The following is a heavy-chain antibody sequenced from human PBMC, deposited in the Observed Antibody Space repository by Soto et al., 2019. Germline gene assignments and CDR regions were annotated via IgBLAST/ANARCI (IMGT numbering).Heavy chain of an antibody. J-gene: IGHJ4*02. D-gene: IGHD4-17*01. CDR1: GGSISSGGYY. Sequence: QVQLQESGPGLVKPSQTLSLTCTVSGGSISSGGYYWSWIRQHPGKGLEWIGYIYYSGSTYYNPSLKSRVTISVDTSKNQFSLKLSSVTAADTAVYYCARTNPRGDYAQAQYYFDYWGQGTLVTVSS. V-gene: IGHV4-31*03. CDR2: IYYSGST. CDR3: ARTNPRGDYAQAQYYFDY.